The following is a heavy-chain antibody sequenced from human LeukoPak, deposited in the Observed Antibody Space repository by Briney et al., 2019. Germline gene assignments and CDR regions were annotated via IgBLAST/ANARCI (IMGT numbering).Heavy chain of an antibody. CDR2: IYHSAST. CDR3: ARVKPPIVGATPWRAFDI. CDR1: GGSIGSGGSA. D-gene: IGHD1-26*01. V-gene: IGHV4-30-2*01. Sequence: SETLSLTCAVSGGSIGSGGSAWGWLRQPPGKGLEWIGYIYHSASTYYNPSLKSRVTISVDRSKNQFSLKLRSVTAADTAVYYCARVKPPIVGATPWRAFDIWGQGTMVTVSS. J-gene: IGHJ3*02.